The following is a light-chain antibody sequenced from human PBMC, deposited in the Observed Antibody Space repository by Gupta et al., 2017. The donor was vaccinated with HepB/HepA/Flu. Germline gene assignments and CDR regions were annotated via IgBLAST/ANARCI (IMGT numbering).Light chain of an antibody. V-gene: IGKV2-30*02. CDR1: QTLVHSDGNTY. CDR2: EVS. CDR3: MQVTHWPPIT. J-gene: IGKJ5*01. Sequence: DIVMTQSPLSLPVTLGQPASISCRSSQTLVHSDGNTYLHWFRQRPGQSPRRLIYEVSKRDSGVPDRFSGSGSGTDFTLKISRVEAEDVAFYYCMQVTHWPPITFGQGTRLEIK.